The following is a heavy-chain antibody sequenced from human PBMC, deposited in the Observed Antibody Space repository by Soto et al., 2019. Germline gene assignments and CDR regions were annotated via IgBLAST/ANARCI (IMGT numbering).Heavy chain of an antibody. V-gene: IGHV1-18*01. CDR2: ISAYNGNT. Sequence: QVQLVQSGAEVKKPGASVKVSCKASGYTFTSYGISWVRQAPGQGLEWMGWISAYNGNTNYAQKVPGRGTMTTDSATSTGYIGLRSLGSGDTAVNYCARVASVTLVQGVAYYWCEPWGQGNLVTVSS. D-gene: IGHD3-10*01. J-gene: IGHJ5*02. CDR1: GYTFTSYG. CDR3: ARVASVTLVQGVAYYWCEP.